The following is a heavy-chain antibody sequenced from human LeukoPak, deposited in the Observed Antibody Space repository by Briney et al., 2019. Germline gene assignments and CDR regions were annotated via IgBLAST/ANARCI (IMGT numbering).Heavy chain of an antibody. CDR3: ARQAYGSGTDY. V-gene: IGHV4-39*01. Sequence: SETLSLTCTVSGGSISSSSYYWGWIRQPPGKGLEWIGSIYHSGSTNYNPSLKSRVTISVDKSKNQFSLKLSSVTAADTAVYYCARQAYGSGTDYWGQGTLVTVSS. J-gene: IGHJ4*02. D-gene: IGHD3-10*01. CDR2: IYHSGST. CDR1: GGSISSSSYY.